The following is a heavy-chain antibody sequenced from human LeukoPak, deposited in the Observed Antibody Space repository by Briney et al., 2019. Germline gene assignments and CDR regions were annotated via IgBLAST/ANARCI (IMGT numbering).Heavy chain of an antibody. V-gene: IGHV4-59*01. CDR1: GGSISSYY. D-gene: IGHD5-12*01. CDR3: ARAGYSGYDFDY. J-gene: IGHJ4*02. CDR2: IYYSGST. Sequence: SETLSLTCTVSGGSISSYYWSWIRQPPGKGLEWIGYIYYSGSTNYNPSLKSRVTISVDTSKNQFSLKLGSVTAADTAVYYCARAGYSGYDFDYWGQGTLVTVSS.